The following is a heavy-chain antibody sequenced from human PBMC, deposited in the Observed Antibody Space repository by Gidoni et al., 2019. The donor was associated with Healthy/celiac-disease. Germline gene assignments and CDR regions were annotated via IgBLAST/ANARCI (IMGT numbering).Heavy chain of an antibody. V-gene: IGHV3-30*18. Sequence: QVQLVESGGGVVQPGRSLRLSFAASGFTFSSYGMHWVRQAPGKGLEWVAVRSYDGSNKYYADSVKGRFTISRDNSKNTLYLQMNSLRAEDTAVYYCAKSYSNYAFDYWGQGTLVTVSS. CDR3: AKSYSNYAFDY. CDR1: GFTFSSYG. D-gene: IGHD4-4*01. CDR2: RSYDGSNK. J-gene: IGHJ4*02.